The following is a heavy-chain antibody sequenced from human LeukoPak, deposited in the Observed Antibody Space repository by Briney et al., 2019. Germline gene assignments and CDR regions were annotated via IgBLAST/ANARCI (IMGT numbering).Heavy chain of an antibody. Sequence: GGSLRLSCAASGFTFSTYSMNWVRQAPGKGLEWVSSISSSSIYIYYADSVKGRFSISRDSAKKSVYLQMNSLRAEDTAVYYCATPTGSPWGQGTLVTVSS. V-gene: IGHV3-21*01. CDR1: GFTFSTYS. D-gene: IGHD1-14*01. CDR3: ATPTGSP. J-gene: IGHJ4*02. CDR2: ISSSSIYI.